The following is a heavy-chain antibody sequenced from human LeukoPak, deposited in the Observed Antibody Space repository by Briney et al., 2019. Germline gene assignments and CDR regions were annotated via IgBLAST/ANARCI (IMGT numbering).Heavy chain of an antibody. CDR2: ISYDGSNK. V-gene: IGHV3-30*18. J-gene: IGHJ1*01. CDR1: EFTFSSYG. CDR3: AKDPIGYCSGGSCYSGAQYFQH. D-gene: IGHD2-15*01. Sequence: GGSLRLSCAASEFTFSSYGMHWVRQAPGKGLEWVAVISYDGSNKYYADSVKGRFTISRDNSKNTLYLQMNSLRTEDTAVYYCAKDPIGYCSGGSCYSGAQYFQHWGQGTLVTVSS.